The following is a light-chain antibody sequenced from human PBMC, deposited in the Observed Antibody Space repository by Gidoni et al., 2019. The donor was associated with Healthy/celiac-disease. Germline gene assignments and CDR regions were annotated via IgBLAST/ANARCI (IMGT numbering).Light chain of an antibody. V-gene: IGKV1-39*01. Sequence: DIQMTKSPSSLSSSVGDRVTITFRASQSISSYLNWYQQKPGKAPKLLIYDASSLQSGVPSRCSGSGSGTDFTLTISSLQPEDFATYYCQQSYSTPRTFGQGTKVEIK. CDR1: QSISSY. CDR2: DAS. J-gene: IGKJ1*01. CDR3: QQSYSTPRT.